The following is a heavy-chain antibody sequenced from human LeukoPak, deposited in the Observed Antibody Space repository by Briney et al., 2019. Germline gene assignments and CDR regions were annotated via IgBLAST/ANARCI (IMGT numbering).Heavy chain of an antibody. D-gene: IGHD2-15*01. V-gene: IGHV3-23*01. CDR2: ISGSGGST. CDR3: AKDRSGGKGNWFDP. J-gene: IGHJ5*02. CDR1: GFTFSSYA. Sequence: GGSLRLSCAASGFTFSSYAMSWVRQAPGKGLEWVSAISGSGGSTYYAGSVKGRFTISRDNSKNTLYLQMNSLRAEDTAVYYCAKDRSGGKGNWFDPWGQGTLVTVSS.